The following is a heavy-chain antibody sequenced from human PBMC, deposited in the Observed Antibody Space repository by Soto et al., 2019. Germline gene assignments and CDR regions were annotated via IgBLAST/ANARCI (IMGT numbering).Heavy chain of an antibody. CDR1: GFTFSSYA. Sequence: PVGSLRLSCAASGFTFSSYAMSWVRQAPGKGLEWVSAISGSGGSTYYADSVKGRFTISRDNSKNTLYLQMNSLRAEDTAVYYCAKDSHSLVLRYFDWPHYYYGMDVWGQGTTVTVSS. J-gene: IGHJ6*02. CDR3: AKDSHSLVLRYFDWPHYYYGMDV. CDR2: ISGSGGST. V-gene: IGHV3-23*01. D-gene: IGHD3-9*01.